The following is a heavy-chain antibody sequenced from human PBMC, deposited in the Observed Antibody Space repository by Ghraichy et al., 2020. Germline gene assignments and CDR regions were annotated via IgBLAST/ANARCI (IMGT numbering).Heavy chain of an antibody. J-gene: IGHJ3*02. CDR3: AIRGGDGSGSYAFDI. CDR2: IYHSGST. Sequence: SETLSLTCAVSGGSISSSNWWSWVRQPPGKGLEWIGEIYHSGSTNYNPSLKSRVTISVDKSKNQFSLKLSSVTAADTAVYYCAIRGGDGSGSYAFDIWGQGTMVTVSS. D-gene: IGHD3-10*01. V-gene: IGHV4-4*02. CDR1: GGSISSSNW.